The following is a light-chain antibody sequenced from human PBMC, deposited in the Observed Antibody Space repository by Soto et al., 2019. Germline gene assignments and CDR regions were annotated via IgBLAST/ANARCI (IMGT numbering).Light chain of an antibody. CDR3: QRYNSNSRT. V-gene: IGKV1-5*01. CDR1: QNVDNW. Sequence: GDRVTITCRASQNVDNWVAWYQQKPGKAPKFLIYDASNLESGVASRFSGRGSGTEFTLTISSLQPDDFVTYYCQRYNSNSRTFGQGTRV. J-gene: IGKJ1*01. CDR2: DAS.